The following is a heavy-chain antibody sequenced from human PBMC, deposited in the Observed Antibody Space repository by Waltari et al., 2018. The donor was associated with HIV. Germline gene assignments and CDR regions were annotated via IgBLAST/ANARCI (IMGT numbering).Heavy chain of an antibody. Sequence: QGPLVASGGGFVQPAGSLRLPCSAFGILFSISGLHWARQARGKGLEWVTFRRYDGNTKYYADSVKGRFTISRDNSKNTLYPQMSSLRAEDTAVYYCAKELRSGYSYYYYGMDVWGQGTTVTVSS. CDR2: RRYDGNTK. J-gene: IGHJ6*02. CDR3: AKELRSGYSYYYYGMDV. CDR1: GILFSISG. D-gene: IGHD2-15*01. V-gene: IGHV3-30*02.